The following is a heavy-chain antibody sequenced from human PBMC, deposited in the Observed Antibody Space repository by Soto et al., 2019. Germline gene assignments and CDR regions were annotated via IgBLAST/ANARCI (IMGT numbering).Heavy chain of an antibody. CDR2: ISYTGST. CDR1: GDPISDHY. Sequence: HVQLQESGPGLVKSSETLSLTCTVSGDPISDHYWTWLRQPSGKGLEWIGSISYTGSTNYNPSLRGRVIISVDTSKRQISLELSSVTAADTAVFYCARGTTSSFPTAYFDFWGRGTQVNVSS. D-gene: IGHD4-17*01. CDR3: ARGTTSSFPTAYFDF. V-gene: IGHV4-59*11. J-gene: IGHJ2*01.